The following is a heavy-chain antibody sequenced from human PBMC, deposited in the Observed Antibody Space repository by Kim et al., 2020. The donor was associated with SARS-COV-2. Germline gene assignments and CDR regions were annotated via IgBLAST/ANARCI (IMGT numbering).Heavy chain of an antibody. D-gene: IGHD6-19*01. V-gene: IGHV3-30-3*01. J-gene: IGHJ4*02. Sequence: GGSLRLSCAASGFTFSSYAMHWVRQAPGKGLEWVAVISYDGSNKYYADSVKGRFTISRDNSKNTLYLQMNSLRAEDTAVYYCARGQPGAGAVAGRPLDYWGQGTLVTVSS. CDR2: ISYDGSNK. CDR1: GFTFSSYA. CDR3: ARGQPGAGAVAGRPLDY.